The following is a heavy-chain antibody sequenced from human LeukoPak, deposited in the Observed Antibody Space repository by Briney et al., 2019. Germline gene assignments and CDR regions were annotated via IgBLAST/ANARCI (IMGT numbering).Heavy chain of an antibody. V-gene: IGHV3-23*01. CDR1: GFTFSSYA. D-gene: IGHD3-22*01. CDR2: ISGSGGST. Sequence: QAGGSLRLSCAASGFTFSSYAMSWVRQAPGKGLEWVSAISGSGGSTYYADSVKGRFTISRDNSKNTLYLQMNSLRAEDTAVYYCARTNMIVVVEGAFDIWGQGTMVTVSS. CDR3: ARTNMIVVVEGAFDI. J-gene: IGHJ3*02.